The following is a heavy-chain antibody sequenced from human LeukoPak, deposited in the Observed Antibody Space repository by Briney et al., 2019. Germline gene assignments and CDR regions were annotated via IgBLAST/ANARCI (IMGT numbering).Heavy chain of an antibody. CDR3: AKDDAWLRYQY. CDR1: GFTIRSYG. V-gene: IGHV3-23*01. J-gene: IGHJ4*02. CDR2: ISGSDGST. Sequence: GGSLRLSCAASGFTIRSYGMNWVRQAPGKGLEWVSGISGSDGSTYYADSVKGRFTISRDNSKNALDLQMNSLRAEDTAVYYCAKDDAWLRYQYWGQGTLVTVSS. D-gene: IGHD3-9*01.